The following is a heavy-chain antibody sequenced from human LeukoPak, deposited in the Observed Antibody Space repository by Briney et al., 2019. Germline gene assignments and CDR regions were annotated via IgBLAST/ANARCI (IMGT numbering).Heavy chain of an antibody. D-gene: IGHD2-15*01. CDR2: IYNSGST. J-gene: IGHJ5*02. V-gene: IGHV4-59*01. CDR1: AGSISSYY. CDR3: ARGYRYCSGGSCYGNWFDP. Sequence: PSETLSLTSTVSAGSISSYYWSWIRQPAGDGLEWNGYIYNSGSTNYNPSIKSRVTISVDASKNQFSLKRSSVTAADTAVYYCARGYRYCSGGSCYGNWFDPWGQGTLVTVSS.